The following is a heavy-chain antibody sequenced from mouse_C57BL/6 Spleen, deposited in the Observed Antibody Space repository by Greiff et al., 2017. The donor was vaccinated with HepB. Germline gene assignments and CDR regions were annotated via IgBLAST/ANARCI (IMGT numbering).Heavy chain of an antibody. D-gene: IGHD2-3*01. CDR1: GYTFTSYW. V-gene: IGHV1-59*01. J-gene: IGHJ4*01. CDR2: IDPSDSYT. Sequence: QVQLQQPGAELVRPGTSVKLSCKASGYTFTSYWMHWVKQRPGQGLEWIGVIDPSDSYTNYNQKFKGKATLTVDTSSSTAYMQLSSLTSEDSAVYYCARNDGSRRDYAMDYWGQGTSVTVSS. CDR3: ARNDGSRRDYAMDY.